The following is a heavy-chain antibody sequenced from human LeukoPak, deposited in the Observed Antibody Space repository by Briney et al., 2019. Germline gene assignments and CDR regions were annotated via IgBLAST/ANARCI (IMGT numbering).Heavy chain of an antibody. J-gene: IGHJ4*02. CDR3: ARGYVVVTRGPPDY. CDR1: GYTFTGYY. D-gene: IGHD3-22*01. Sequence: GASVKVSCTASGYTFTGYYMHWVRQAPGQGLEWMGWINPNSGGTNYAQKFLGRVTMTRDTSISTAYMELSRLRSDDTAVYYCARGYVVVTRGPPDYWGQGTLVTVSS. V-gene: IGHV1-2*02. CDR2: INPNSGGT.